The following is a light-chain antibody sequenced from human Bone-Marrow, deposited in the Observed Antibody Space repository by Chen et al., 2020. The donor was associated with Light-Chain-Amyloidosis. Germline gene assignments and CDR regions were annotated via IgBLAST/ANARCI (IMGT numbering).Light chain of an antibody. J-gene: IGLJ3*02. CDR1: NIGFKS. Sequence: SYVLTQPSSVSVAPGQTATIACGGNNIGFKSVHWYQQTPGQAPLLVVYDDSDRPSGIPERVSGSNSGNTATLTISRVEAGDEADYYCQVWDRSSDRPVFGGGTKLTVL. CDR2: DDS. CDR3: QVWDRSSDRPV. V-gene: IGLV3-21*02.